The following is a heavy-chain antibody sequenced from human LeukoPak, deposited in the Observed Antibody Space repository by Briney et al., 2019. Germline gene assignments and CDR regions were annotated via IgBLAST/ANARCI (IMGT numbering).Heavy chain of an antibody. CDR3: AKGGYSSSWYLALTFDY. V-gene: IGHV3-23*01. J-gene: IGHJ4*02. CDR2: ISGSGGST. CDR1: GFTFSSYA. D-gene: IGHD6-13*01. Sequence: GGSLRLSCAASGFTFSSYAMSWVRQAPGKGLEWVSAISGSGGSTYYADSVKGRFTISRDNSKNTLYLQMNSLRAEDTAVYYCAKGGYSSSWYLALTFDYWGQGTLVTVSS.